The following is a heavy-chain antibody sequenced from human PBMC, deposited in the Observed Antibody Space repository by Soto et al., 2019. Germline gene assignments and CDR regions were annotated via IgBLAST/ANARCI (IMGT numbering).Heavy chain of an antibody. Sequence: QVQLVESGGGVVQPGRSLRLSCGASGFTFNNYAMHWVRQAPGKGLEWVTVISYSGNTKYYADSVTGRFTISIDNSKNTMYVEMNRPRAEDTAVYYCARSATATTVPESRYCMDVWGQGTTVTVSS. CDR3: ARSATATTVPESRYCMDV. D-gene: IGHD4-17*01. CDR1: GFTFNNYA. V-gene: IGHV3-30*04. CDR2: ISYSGNTK. J-gene: IGHJ6*02.